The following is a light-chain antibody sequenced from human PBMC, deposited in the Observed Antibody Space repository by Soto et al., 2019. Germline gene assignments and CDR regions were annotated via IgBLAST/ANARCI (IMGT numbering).Light chain of an antibody. CDR1: QSVTSNF. J-gene: IGKJ2*01. Sequence: ENVLTQSPGTLSLSPGERATLSCRASQSVTSNFLAWYQQKPGQAPRLLIYGASTRAAGVPDRFSGSGSGTDFTLTITRLEPEDLAVYICQQYGRSTLLYTFGQGTKLGVK. V-gene: IGKV3-20*01. CDR2: GAS. CDR3: QQYGRSTLLYT.